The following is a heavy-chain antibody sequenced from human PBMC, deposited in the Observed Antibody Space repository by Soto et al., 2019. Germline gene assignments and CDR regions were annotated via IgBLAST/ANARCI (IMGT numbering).Heavy chain of an antibody. J-gene: IGHJ6*04. CDR1: GYTFTNYG. CDR2: ISGYNGNT. V-gene: IGHV1-18*01. CDR3: AGAGQATYYYYGMDV. Sequence: QVQVVQSGDEVKKPGASVNVSCKASGYTFTNYGFSWVRQAPGQRLEWMGWISGYNGNTKYAEKFQGRVIMTTDTSTSTAQMELRSLSSDATAVYSCAGAGQATYYYYGMDVWGKGTAVTVSS.